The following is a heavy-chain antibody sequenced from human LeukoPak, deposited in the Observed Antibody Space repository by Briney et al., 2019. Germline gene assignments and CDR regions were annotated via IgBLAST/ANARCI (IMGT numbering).Heavy chain of an antibody. CDR3: ARDHYYGSGSYHYDPGY. CDR1: GYTFTSYY. V-gene: IGHV1-46*01. Sequence: ASVKVSCKASGYTFTSYYMHWVRQAPGQGLEWMGIINPSGGSTSYAQKFQGRVTMTRDTSTSTVYMELSSLRSEDTAVYYCARDHYYGSGSYHYDPGYWGQGTLVTVSS. D-gene: IGHD3-10*01. CDR2: INPSGGST. J-gene: IGHJ4*02.